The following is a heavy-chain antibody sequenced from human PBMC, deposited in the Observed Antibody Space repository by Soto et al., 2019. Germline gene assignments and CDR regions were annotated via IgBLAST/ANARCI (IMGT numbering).Heavy chain of an antibody. CDR3: ARSSGSYSYYGMDV. CDR1: GYTFTGYF. V-gene: IGHV1-2*02. Sequence: QVQLVQSGAEVRKPGASVKVSCKASGYTFTGYFMHWVRQAPGQGLEWMGWINSKSGGTNYAQKFQGRVIMTRDTSISTAYMELSRLRSDDTAVYYCARSSGSYSYYGMDVWGQGTTVTVSS. J-gene: IGHJ6*02. D-gene: IGHD1-26*01. CDR2: INSKSGGT.